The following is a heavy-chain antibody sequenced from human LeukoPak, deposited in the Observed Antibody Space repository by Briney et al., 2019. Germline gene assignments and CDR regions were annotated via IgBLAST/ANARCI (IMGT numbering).Heavy chain of an antibody. CDR1: GFTFSRYA. V-gene: IGHV3-30*04. Sequence: PGGSLRLSCAASGFTFSRYAMHWVRQAPGKGLEWVAVISYDGSNKYYADSVKGRFTISRDNSKNTLYLQMNSLRAEDTAVYYCARGAYYYDSSGYYIPYFDYWGQGTLVTVSS. D-gene: IGHD3-22*01. J-gene: IGHJ4*02. CDR3: ARGAYYYDSSGYYIPYFDY. CDR2: ISYDGSNK.